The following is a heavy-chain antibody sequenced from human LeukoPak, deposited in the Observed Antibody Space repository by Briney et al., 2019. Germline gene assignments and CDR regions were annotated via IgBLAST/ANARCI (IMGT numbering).Heavy chain of an antibody. CDR3: ARDSSPGGSWNY. Sequence: SQTLSLTCAISGDSVSSDSAAWNWIRQSPSRGLEWLGRTYYRSRWSNDYAVSVKGRITINPDTSRNQFSLQLNSVTPEDTAVYYCARDSSPGGSWNYWGQGTLVTVSS. CDR2: TYYRSRWSN. CDR1: GDSVSSDSAA. J-gene: IGHJ4*02. V-gene: IGHV6-1*01. D-gene: IGHD2-2*01.